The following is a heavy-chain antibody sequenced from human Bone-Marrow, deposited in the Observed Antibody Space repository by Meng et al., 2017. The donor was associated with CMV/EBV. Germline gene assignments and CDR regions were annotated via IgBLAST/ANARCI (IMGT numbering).Heavy chain of an antibody. V-gene: IGHV1-8*01. CDR1: GYTFTSYD. Sequence: ASVKVSCKASGYTFTSYDINWVRQATGQGLEWMGWMNPNSGNTGYAQKFQGRVTMTRNTSISTAYMELSSLRSEDTAVYYCARASYDFWSGYYLYYYYYYGMDVWAQGTTVTVSS. CDR3: ARASYDFWSGYYLYYYYYYGMDV. CDR2: MNPNSGNT. D-gene: IGHD3-3*01. J-gene: IGHJ6*02.